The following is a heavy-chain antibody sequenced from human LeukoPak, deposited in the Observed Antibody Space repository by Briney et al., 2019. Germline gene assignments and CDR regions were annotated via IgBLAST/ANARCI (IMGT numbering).Heavy chain of an antibody. J-gene: IGHJ4*02. D-gene: IGHD5-24*01. Sequence: PGGSLRLSCAASGFTFSSYGMRWVRQAPGKGLEWVAVIWYDGSNKYYADSVKGRFTISRDNSKNTLYLQMDSLRAEDTAVYYCARAREEGYRGPYYFDYWGQGTLVTVSS. V-gene: IGHV3-33*08. CDR1: GFTFSSYG. CDR3: ARAREEGYRGPYYFDY. CDR2: IWYDGSNK.